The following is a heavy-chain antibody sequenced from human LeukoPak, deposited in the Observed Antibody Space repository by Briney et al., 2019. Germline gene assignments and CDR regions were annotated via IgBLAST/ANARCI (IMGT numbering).Heavy chain of an antibody. V-gene: IGHV4-4*07. J-gene: IGHJ4*02. D-gene: IGHD7-27*01. CDR2: IYTSGST. Sequence: SETLSLTCTVSGGSISSYYWSWIRQPTGKGLEWIGRIYTSGSTNYNPSLKSRVTMSVDTSKNQFSLKLSSVTAADTAVYYCERGPHYALGIYFDYWGQGTLVTVSS. CDR3: ERGPHYALGIYFDY. CDR1: GGSISSYY.